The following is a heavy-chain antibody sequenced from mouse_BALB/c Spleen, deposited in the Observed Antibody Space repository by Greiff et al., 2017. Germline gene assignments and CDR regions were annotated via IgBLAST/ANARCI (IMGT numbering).Heavy chain of an antibody. D-gene: IGHD2-2*01. V-gene: IGHV3-8*02. CDR3: SRYRGYVYDWFAY. CDR2: ISYSGST. J-gene: IGHJ3*01. CDR1: GDSITSCY. Sequence: EVQLQQSGPSLVKPSQTLSLTCSVTGDSITSCYWNWIRKFPGNKLEYMGYISYSGSTYYNPSPKSRISITRDTSKNQYYLQLNSVTTEDTATYYCSRYRGYVYDWFAYWGQGTLVTVSA.